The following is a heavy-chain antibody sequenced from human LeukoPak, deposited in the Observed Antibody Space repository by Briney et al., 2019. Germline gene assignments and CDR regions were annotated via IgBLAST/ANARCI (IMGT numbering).Heavy chain of an antibody. CDR3: ARVAAARDYYYGMDV. J-gene: IGHJ6*02. CDR1: GFTFSSYS. CDR2: ISSSSSYI. V-gene: IGHV3-21*01. D-gene: IGHD6-13*01. Sequence: GGSLRLSCAASGFTFSSYSMHWVRQAPGKGLEWVSSISSSSSYIYYADSVKGRFTISRDNAKNSLYLQMNSLRAEDTAVYYCARVAAARDYYYGMDVWGQGTTVTVSS.